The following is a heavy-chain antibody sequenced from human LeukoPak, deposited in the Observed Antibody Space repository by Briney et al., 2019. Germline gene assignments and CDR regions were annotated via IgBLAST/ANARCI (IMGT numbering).Heavy chain of an antibody. J-gene: IGHJ4*02. CDR3: ARNSFSYGFDY. Sequence: SETLSLTCTVSGGSISSYYWSWIRQPPGKGLEWIGEINHSGSTNYNPSLKSRVTISVGTSKNQFSLKLSSVTAADTAVYYCARNSFSYGFDYWGQGTLVTVSS. V-gene: IGHV4-34*01. CDR2: INHSGST. D-gene: IGHD3-10*01. CDR1: GGSISSYY.